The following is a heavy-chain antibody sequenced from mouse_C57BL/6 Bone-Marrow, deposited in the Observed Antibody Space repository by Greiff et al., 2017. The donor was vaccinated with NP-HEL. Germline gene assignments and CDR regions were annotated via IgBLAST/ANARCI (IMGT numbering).Heavy chain of an antibody. CDR2: INPSTGGT. CDR3: ARRGWLLRGDY. CDR1: GYSFTGYY. D-gene: IGHD2-3*01. J-gene: IGHJ4*01. Sequence: VQLKESGPELVKPGASVKISCKASGYSFTGYYMNWVKQSPEKSLEWIGEINPSTGGTTYNQKFKAKATLTVDKSSSTAYMQLKSLTSEDSAVYYCARRGWLLRGDYWGKGTSVTVSS. V-gene: IGHV1-42*01.